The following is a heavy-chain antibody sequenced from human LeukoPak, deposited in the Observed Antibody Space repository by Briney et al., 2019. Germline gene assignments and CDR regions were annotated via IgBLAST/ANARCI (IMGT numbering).Heavy chain of an antibody. CDR2: ISYDGSNK. J-gene: IGHJ4*02. V-gene: IGHV3-30-3*01. Sequence: GGSLRLSCAASGFTFSRYAMHWVRQAPGKGLEWVAVISYDGSNKYYADSVKGRFTISRDNSKNTLYLQMNSLRAEDTAVYYCARDDGYSTRGTFDYWGQGTLVTVSS. CDR1: GFTFSRYA. CDR3: ARDDGYSTRGTFDY. D-gene: IGHD6-13*01.